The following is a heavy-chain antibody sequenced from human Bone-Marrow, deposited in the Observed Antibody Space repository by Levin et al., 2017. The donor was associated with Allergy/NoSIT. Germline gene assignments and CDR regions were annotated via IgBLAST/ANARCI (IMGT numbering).Heavy chain of an antibody. J-gene: IGHJ6*02. CDR2: IWDDGSKK. D-gene: IGHD3-16*01. CDR3: ARSVTGKLDYYDYGLDV. Sequence: GGSLRLSCAASGFIFSSFGFHWVRQAPGKGLEWVAVIWDDGSKKYYVDSVKGRFTISRDNSKNTVDLQMNSLRVEDTAVYYCARSVTGKLDYYDYGLDVWGQGTTVTLSS. V-gene: IGHV3-33*01. CDR1: GFIFSSFG.